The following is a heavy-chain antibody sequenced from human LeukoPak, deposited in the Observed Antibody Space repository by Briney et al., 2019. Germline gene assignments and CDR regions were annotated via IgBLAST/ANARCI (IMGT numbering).Heavy chain of an antibody. J-gene: IGHJ4*02. Sequence: SVKVSCKASGGTFSRNTVTWVRQAPRQGLEWMGGIIPMLGTPNYAQNFRGRVTVTTDESTSTASMELTSLRSEDTAVYYCARVSVDSGYYYLDLWGQGTLVTVSS. V-gene: IGHV1-69*16. CDR2: IIPMLGTP. D-gene: IGHD3-22*01. CDR3: ARVSVDSGYYYLDL. CDR1: GGTFSRNT.